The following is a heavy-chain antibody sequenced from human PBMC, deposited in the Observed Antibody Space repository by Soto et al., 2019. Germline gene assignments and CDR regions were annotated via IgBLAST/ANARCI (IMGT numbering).Heavy chain of an antibody. Sequence: PGGSLRLSCAASGFTFSSYAMSWVRQAPGKGLEWVSAISGSGGSTYYADSVKGRFTISRDNSKNTLYLQMNSLRAEDTAVYYCAKDPYGSGSLSHYGMDVWGQGTKVTVS. J-gene: IGHJ6*02. CDR3: AKDPYGSGSLSHYGMDV. D-gene: IGHD4-17*01. CDR1: GFTFSSYA. CDR2: ISGSGGST. V-gene: IGHV3-23*01.